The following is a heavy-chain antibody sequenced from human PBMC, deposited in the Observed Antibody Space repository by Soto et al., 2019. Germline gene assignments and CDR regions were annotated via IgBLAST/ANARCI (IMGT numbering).Heavy chain of an antibody. CDR1: GDSISSINW. Sequence: PSETLSLTCDVSGDSISSINWWSWVRQPPGKGLEWIGEIYHSGTTNYNPSLKSRVIMSVDKSKNQFSLKLTSVTAADTAVYYCSTLSGFFTTGPFDPWGPGPSVTGS. CDR3: STLSGFFTTGPFDP. D-gene: IGHD4-4*01. V-gene: IGHV4-4*02. CDR2: IYHSGTT. J-gene: IGHJ5*02.